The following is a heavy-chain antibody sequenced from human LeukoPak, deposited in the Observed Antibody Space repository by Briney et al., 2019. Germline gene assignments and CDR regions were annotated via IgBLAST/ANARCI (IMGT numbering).Heavy chain of an antibody. Sequence: PGGSLRLSCAASGFTFSSYVMSWVRQAPGKGLEWVSSISNSGGSTYYADSVKGRFTISRDNSKNTLYLQMNSLRAEDTAVYYCAKDWGYHSSYFDYWGQGTLVTVSS. CDR1: GFTFSSYV. V-gene: IGHV3-23*01. CDR2: ISNSGGST. CDR3: AKDWGYHSSYFDY. D-gene: IGHD3-16*01. J-gene: IGHJ4*02.